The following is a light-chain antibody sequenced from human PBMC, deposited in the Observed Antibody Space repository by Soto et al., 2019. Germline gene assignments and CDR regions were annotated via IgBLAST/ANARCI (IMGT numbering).Light chain of an antibody. J-gene: IGKJ1*01. CDR3: QKCNAAPRT. CDR1: QGISND. CDR2: AAS. V-gene: IGKV1-27*01. Sequence: DIQMTQSPSSLSASVGDRVTITCRASQGISNDLAWYQQKPGKVPKLLIYAASTLQSGVPSRFSGSASGTDFTLAISRLEPEDVATCYCQKCNAAPRTFAQGTKVEIK.